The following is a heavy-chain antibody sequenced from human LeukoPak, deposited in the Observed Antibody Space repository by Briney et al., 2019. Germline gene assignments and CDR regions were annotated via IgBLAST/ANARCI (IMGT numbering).Heavy chain of an antibody. J-gene: IGHJ5*02. CDR2: ISSSSYT. Sequence: PGGSLRLSCAASGFIFRRCSMHWVRQAPGRGLEWVASISSSSYTNYADSVKGRFTISRDNAKDSRHLQMNSLRVEDTAVYYCARDMGPPPKWFDPWGQGTLVTVSS. D-gene: IGHD3-10*01. CDR1: GFIFRRCS. CDR3: ARDMGPPPKWFDP. V-gene: IGHV3-21*01.